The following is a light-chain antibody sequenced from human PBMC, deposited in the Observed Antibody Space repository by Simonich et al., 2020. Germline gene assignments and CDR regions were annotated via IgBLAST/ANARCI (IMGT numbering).Light chain of an antibody. CDR2: WAA. V-gene: IGKV4-1*01. CDR3: QQYYSTPPT. J-gene: IGKJ4*01. CDR1: QSVLYSSNNKNY. Sequence: DIVMTQSPDSLAVSLGERATINCKSSQSVLYSSNNKNYIAWYQMKPGQPPKLLIYWAATLESGVPDRFSGSGSGTDFTLTISSLQAEDVAVYYCQQYYSTPPTFGGGTKVEIK.